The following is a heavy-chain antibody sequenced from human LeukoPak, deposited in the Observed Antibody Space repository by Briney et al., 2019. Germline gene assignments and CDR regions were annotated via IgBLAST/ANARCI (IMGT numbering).Heavy chain of an antibody. CDR3: ARGRDSSGYYDY. J-gene: IGHJ4*02. D-gene: IGHD3-22*01. V-gene: IGHV4-59*01. CDR1: GGSTSSYY. CDR2: IYYSGST. Sequence: SETLSLTCTVSGGSTSSYYWSWIRQPPGKGLEWIGYIYYSGSTNYNPSLKSRVTISVDTSKNQFSLKLSSVTAADTAVYYCARGRDSSGYYDYWGQGTLVTVSS.